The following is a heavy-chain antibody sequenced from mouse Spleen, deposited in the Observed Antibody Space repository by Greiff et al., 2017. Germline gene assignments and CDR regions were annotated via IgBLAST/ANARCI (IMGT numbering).Heavy chain of an antibody. J-gene: IGHJ3*01. Sequence: EVHLVESGGGLVKPGGSLKLSCAASGFTFSSYTMSWVRQTPAKRLEWVATISSGGGNTYYPDSVKGRFTISRDNARNTLYLQMSSLRSEDTAMYYCARRGGQLGLPWFAYWGQGTLVTVSA. CDR3: ARRGGQLGLPWFAY. CDR2: ISSGGGNT. D-gene: IGHD3-2*01. V-gene: IGHV5-9*04. CDR1: GFTFSSYT.